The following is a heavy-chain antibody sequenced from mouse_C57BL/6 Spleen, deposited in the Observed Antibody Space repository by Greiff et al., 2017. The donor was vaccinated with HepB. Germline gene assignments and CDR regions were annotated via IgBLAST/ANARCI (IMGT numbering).Heavy chain of an antibody. V-gene: IGHV5-17*01. D-gene: IGHD1-1*01. CDR2: ISSGSSTI. J-gene: IGHJ1*03. CDR1: GFTFSDYG. Sequence: EVQLVESGGGLVKPGGSLKLSCAASGFTFSDYGMHWVRQAPEKGLEWVAYISSGSSTIYYADTVKGRFTISRDNAKNTLFLQMTSLRSEDTAMYYCASEDCGSLYWYFDVWGTGTTVTVSS. CDR3: ASEDCGSLYWYFDV.